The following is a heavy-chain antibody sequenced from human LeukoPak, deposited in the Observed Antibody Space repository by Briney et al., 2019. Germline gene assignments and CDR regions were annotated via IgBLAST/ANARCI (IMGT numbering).Heavy chain of an antibody. CDR1: GYTFTSYG. CDR2: ISAYNGNT. V-gene: IGHV1-18*01. Sequence: GASVKVSCKASGYTFTSYGISWVRQAPGQGLEWMGWISAYNGNTNYAPKFRGRLTVTTDTSTSTAYMELRSLRADDTAVYYCATVRAPTIFGVVPKGWFDPWGQGTLVIVSS. D-gene: IGHD3-3*01. J-gene: IGHJ5*02. CDR3: ATVRAPTIFGVVPKGWFDP.